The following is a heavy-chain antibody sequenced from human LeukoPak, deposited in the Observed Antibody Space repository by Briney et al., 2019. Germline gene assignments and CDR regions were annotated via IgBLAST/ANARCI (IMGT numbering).Heavy chain of an antibody. D-gene: IGHD1-1*01. CDR3: ARGGNWNLGDWFDP. Sequence: GGSLRLSCAASGFTFSDYYMSWIRQAPGKGLEWVSYISSSGSTIYYADSVKGRFTISRDNARNSLYLQMNSLRAEDTAVNYCARGGNWNLGDWFDPWGQGTLVTVSS. CDR1: GFTFSDYY. V-gene: IGHV3-11*04. CDR2: ISSSGSTI. J-gene: IGHJ5*02.